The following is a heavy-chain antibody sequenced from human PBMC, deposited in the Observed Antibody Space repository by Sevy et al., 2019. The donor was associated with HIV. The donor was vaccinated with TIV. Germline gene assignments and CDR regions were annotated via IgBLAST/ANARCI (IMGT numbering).Heavy chain of an antibody. CDR3: VRDRDSFYCSSTSCYPVDP. Sequence: ASVKVSCKASGYTFTSYGISWVRQAPGQGLEWMGWISAYNGNTNYAQKLQGRVTMTTDTSTSTAYMELRSLRSDDTAVYYCVRDRDSFYCSSTSCYPVDPWGQGTLVTVSS. D-gene: IGHD2-2*01. CDR2: ISAYNGNT. J-gene: IGHJ5*02. V-gene: IGHV1-18*01. CDR1: GYTFTSYG.